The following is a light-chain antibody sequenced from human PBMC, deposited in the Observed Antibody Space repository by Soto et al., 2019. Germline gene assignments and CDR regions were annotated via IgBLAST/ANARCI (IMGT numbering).Light chain of an antibody. J-gene: IGKJ4*02. CDR1: QSVSSY. V-gene: IGKV3-11*01. CDR2: DAS. CDR3: QQRSNQ. Sequence: EIVLTQSPATLSLSPGERATLSCRASQSVSSYLAWYQQKPGQAPRLLIYDASNRATGIPARFSGSGSGTDLTLTISSLEPEDFAVYYCQQRSNQFGGGTMVEIK.